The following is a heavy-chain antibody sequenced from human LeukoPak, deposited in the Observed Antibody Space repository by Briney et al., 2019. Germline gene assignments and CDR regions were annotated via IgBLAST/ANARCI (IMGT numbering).Heavy chain of an antibody. CDR2: ISAYNGNT. CDR3: ARASLLSAAGLLDV. Sequence: ASVKVSCKASGYTFTSYGISWVRQASGQGLEWMGWISAYNGNTNYAQKLQGRVTMTTDTSTSTAYMELRSLRSDDTAVYYCARASLLSAAGLLDVWGKGTTVTVSS. CDR1: GYTFTSYG. D-gene: IGHD6-13*01. V-gene: IGHV1-18*04. J-gene: IGHJ6*04.